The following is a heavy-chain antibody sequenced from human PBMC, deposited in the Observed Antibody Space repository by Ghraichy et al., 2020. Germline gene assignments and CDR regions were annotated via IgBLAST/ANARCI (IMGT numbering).Heavy chain of an antibody. V-gene: IGHV4-30-4*01. CDR2: IYYSGST. D-gene: IGHD6-6*01. Sequence: SETLSLTCTVSGGSISSGDYYWSWIRQPPGKGLEWIGYIYYSGSTYYNPSLKSRVTISVDTSKNQFSLKLSSVTAADTAVYYCAREGEYSSSEGYAHWGQGTLVTVSS. CDR3: AREGEYSSSEGYAH. J-gene: IGHJ4*02. CDR1: GGSISSGDYY.